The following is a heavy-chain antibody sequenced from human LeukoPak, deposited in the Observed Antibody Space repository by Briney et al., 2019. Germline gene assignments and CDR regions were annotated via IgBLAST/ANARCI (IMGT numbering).Heavy chain of an antibody. CDR1: GYTFTGYY. CDR3: AREDYGDYEATFDY. V-gene: IGHV1-2*02. J-gene: IGHJ4*02. D-gene: IGHD4-17*01. Sequence: GASVKVSCKASGYTFTGYYMHWVRQAPGQGLEWMGWINPNSGGTNYEQKFQGRVTMTRDTSISTAYMELSRLRSDDTAVYYCAREDYGDYEATFDYWGQGTLVTVSS. CDR2: INPNSGGT.